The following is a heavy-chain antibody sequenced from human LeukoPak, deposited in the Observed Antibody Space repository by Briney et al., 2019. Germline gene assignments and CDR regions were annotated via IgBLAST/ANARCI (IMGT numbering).Heavy chain of an antibody. D-gene: IGHD1-1*01. CDR1: GGSISSSDYY. V-gene: IGHV4-39*01. Sequence: SETLSLTCSVSGGSISSSDYYWGWIRQPPGKGLEWIGSIYHSGNTFYNPALKSRDTISVDSPKNQLSLKLSSVTAADTAVYYRARQYTHWSLFAGWGQRTLVTVSP. J-gene: IGHJ4*02. CDR3: ARQYTHWSLFAG. CDR2: IYHSGNT.